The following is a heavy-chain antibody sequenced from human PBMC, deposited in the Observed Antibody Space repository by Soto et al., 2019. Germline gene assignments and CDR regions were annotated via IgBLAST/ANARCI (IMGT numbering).Heavy chain of an antibody. Sequence: XXTLSLTCAVYSGSFSGYYWSWLRQPPGKGLXWIGEXNHSGSTNYNPXXKSRVTIXXDTSKNQFSLKLSSVTAADTAVYYCARLRFLEWGPQWGQGTLVTVSS. D-gene: IGHD3-3*01. V-gene: IGHV4-34*01. J-gene: IGHJ4*02. CDR1: SGSFSGYY. CDR2: XNHSGST. CDR3: ARLRFLEWGPQ.